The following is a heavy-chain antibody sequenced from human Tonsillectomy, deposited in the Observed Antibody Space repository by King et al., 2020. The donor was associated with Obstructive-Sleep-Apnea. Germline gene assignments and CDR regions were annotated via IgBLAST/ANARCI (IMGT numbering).Heavy chain of an antibody. J-gene: IGHJ4*02. CDR3: ARDSYWDFDL. Sequence: VQLVESGGDLVQPGGSLRLSCVASGFTFTSYSMNWVRQAPGKGLEWISYINGASNNIHYADSVKGRFTISRDKGKDSLHLQMNSLRAEDTAVYFCARDSYWDFDLWGQGALVTVSS. CDR2: INGASNNI. CDR1: GFTFTSYS. D-gene: IGHD2-8*02. V-gene: IGHV3-48*01.